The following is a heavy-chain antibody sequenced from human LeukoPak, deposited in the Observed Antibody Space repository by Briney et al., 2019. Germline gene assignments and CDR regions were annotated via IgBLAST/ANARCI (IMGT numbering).Heavy chain of an antibody. CDR2: IYYSGST. Sequence: NPSETLSLTCTVSGGSISSYYWSWIRQPPGKGLEWIGYIYYSGSTNYNPSLKSRVTISVDTSKNQFSLKLSSVTAADTAVYYCARAYDGGNFDYWGQGALVTVSS. CDR1: GGSISSYY. J-gene: IGHJ4*02. CDR3: ARAYDGGNFDY. D-gene: IGHD4-23*01. V-gene: IGHV4-59*08.